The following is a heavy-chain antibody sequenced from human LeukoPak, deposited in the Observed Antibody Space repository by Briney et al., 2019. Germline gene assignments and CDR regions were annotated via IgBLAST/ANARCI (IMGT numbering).Heavy chain of an antibody. CDR2: ISAYNDNT. CDR1: GYTFTSYG. CDR3: ARRYCSSTSCYTNWFDP. J-gene: IGHJ5*02. Sequence: ASVKVSCKASGYTFTSYGISWVRQAPGQGLEWMGWISAYNDNTNYARKLQGRVTMTTDTSTSTAYMELRSLTSDDTAVYYCARRYCSSTSCYTNWFDPWGQGTLVTVSS. V-gene: IGHV1-18*01. D-gene: IGHD2-2*02.